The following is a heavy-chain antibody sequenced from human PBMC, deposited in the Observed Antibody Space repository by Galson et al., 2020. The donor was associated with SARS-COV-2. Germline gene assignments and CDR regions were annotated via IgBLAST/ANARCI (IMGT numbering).Heavy chain of an antibody. V-gene: IGHV4-34*01. CDR3: ARGVRWLVLLDAFDI. Sequence: SETLSLTCAVYGGSFSGYYWSWIRQPPGKGLEWIGEINHSGSTNYNPSLKSRVTISVDTSKNQFSLKLSSVTAADTAVYYCARGVRWLVLLDAFDIWGQGTMVTVSS. J-gene: IGHJ3*02. CDR1: GGSFSGYY. D-gene: IGHD6-19*01. CDR2: INHSGST.